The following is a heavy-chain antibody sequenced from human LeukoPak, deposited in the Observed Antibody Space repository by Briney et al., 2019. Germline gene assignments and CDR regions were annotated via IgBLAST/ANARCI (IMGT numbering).Heavy chain of an antibody. CDR1: GYTFTSYA. D-gene: IGHD1-26*01. J-gene: IGHJ4*02. Sequence: ASVTVSFTASGYTFTSYAMHWVRQAPGQRLEWMGWINAGNGNTKYSQKFQGRVTITRDTSASTAYMELSSLRSEDTAVYYCARVSTVGATLGGLDYWGQGTLVTVSS. V-gene: IGHV1-3*01. CDR3: ARVSTVGATLGGLDY. CDR2: INAGNGNT.